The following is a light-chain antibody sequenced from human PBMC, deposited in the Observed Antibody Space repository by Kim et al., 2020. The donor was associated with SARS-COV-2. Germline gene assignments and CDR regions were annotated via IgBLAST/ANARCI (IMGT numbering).Light chain of an antibody. CDR3: CLYADAHTV. Sequence: GQSVTVSCTGASGDMSGSSYVSWYQQHPGKARKLMVYDVNRGPSGVPDGFAGAKSGNTASLTISGLQTEDEADYHCCLYADAHTVFGGGTQLTVL. CDR1: SGDMSGSSY. CDR2: DVN. J-gene: IGLJ3*02. V-gene: IGLV2-11*03.